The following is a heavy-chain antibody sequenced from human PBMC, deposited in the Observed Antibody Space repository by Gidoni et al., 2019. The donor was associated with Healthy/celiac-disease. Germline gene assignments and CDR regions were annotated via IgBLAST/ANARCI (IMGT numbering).Heavy chain of an antibody. CDR1: GFPFSSYG. CDR3: AKAKRIVGATAEGGFDY. D-gene: IGHD1-26*01. J-gene: IGHJ4*02. V-gene: IGHV3-30*18. Sequence: QVQLVEYGGGVVQPGTSLRLSCAASGFPFSSYGMHWVRQAPGKGLEWVAVISYDGSNKYYADSVKGRFTISRDNSKNTLYLQMNSLRAEDTAVYYCAKAKRIVGATAEGGFDYWGQGTLVTVSS. CDR2: ISYDGSNK.